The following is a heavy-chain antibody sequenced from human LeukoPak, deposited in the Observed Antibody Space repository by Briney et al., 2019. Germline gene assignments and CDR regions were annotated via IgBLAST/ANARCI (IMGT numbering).Heavy chain of an antibody. Sequence: PGRSLRLSCAASGFTFSDYGMHWLRQAPGKGLEWVGMISWDVNEKHYGDSVKGRFTISRDNSKNTLYLQMDSLRPEDTAVYYCAKEGASTGWTFPAFWGQGALVTVSS. J-gene: IGHJ4*02. CDR2: ISWDVNEK. V-gene: IGHV3-30*18. CDR3: AKEGASTGWTFPAF. D-gene: IGHD6-19*01. CDR1: GFTFSDYG.